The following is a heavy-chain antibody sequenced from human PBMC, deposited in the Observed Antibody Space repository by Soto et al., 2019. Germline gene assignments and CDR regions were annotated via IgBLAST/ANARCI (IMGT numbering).Heavy chain of an antibody. D-gene: IGHD1-26*01. V-gene: IGHV1-69*01. J-gene: IGHJ4*02. CDR3: ARDGGRHSGGIDY. Sequence: QVQLVQSGAEVKKPGSSVKVSCKASGGTFSSYSINWGRQAPGQGLEWMGESIPIFGTANYAQKFQGRVTITADESTSTAYMELSSLGSEDTAMYYCARDGGRHSGGIDYWGQGTAVTVS. CDR1: GGTFSSYS. CDR2: SIPIFGTA.